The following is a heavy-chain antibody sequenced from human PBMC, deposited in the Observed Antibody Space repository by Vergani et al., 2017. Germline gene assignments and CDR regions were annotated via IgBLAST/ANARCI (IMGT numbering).Heavy chain of an antibody. V-gene: IGHV3-23*01. D-gene: IGHD4-17*01. CDR2: ISGGVDVDST. CDR1: GFTFSNYA. CDR3: AKDATLRFPNY. J-gene: IGHJ4*02. Sequence: PASGFTFSNYAMSWVRQARGKGLEWVSTISGGVDVDSTFYADSVKGRFTISRDNSKNTLFLQMNSLRADDTAVYFCAKDATLRFPNYWGQGTLVTVSS.